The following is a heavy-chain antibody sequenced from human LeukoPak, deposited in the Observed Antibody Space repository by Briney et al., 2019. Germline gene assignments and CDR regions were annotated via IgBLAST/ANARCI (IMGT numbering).Heavy chain of an antibody. CDR1: GFTFSSYA. D-gene: IGHD3-10*01. J-gene: IGHJ4*02. CDR3: AKEGRSLQTY. Sequence: GGSLRLSCAASGFTFSSYAMTWVRQAPGKGLEWISAISGSGGRTYYVDSVKGRFTISRDNSKNTLYLQMNSLRVEDTAAYYCAKEGRSLQTYWGQGTLVTVSS. V-gene: IGHV3-23*01. CDR2: ISGSGGRT.